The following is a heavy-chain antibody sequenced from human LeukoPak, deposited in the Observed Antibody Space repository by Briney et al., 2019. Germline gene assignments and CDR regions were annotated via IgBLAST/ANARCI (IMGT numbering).Heavy chain of an antibody. CDR3: TRDIPFGGY. D-gene: IGHD3-16*01. V-gene: IGHV3-7*03. J-gene: IGHJ4*02. CDR1: GLTFSSPW. CDR2: IKQDGSEK. Sequence: HPGGSLRLSCAVSGLTFSSPWMDWVRQAPGKGLEWVANIKQDGSEKYYVDSVKGRFTISRDDAKNSLYLQMNSLRAEDTAVYYCTRDIPFGGYWGQGTLVTVSS.